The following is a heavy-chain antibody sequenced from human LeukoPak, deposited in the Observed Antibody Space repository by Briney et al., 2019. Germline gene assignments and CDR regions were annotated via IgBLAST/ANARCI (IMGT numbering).Heavy chain of an antibody. D-gene: IGHD6-19*01. CDR1: GGSISSYY. V-gene: IGHV4-34*01. Sequence: SETLSLTCTVSGGSISSYYWSWIRQPPGKGLEWIGEINHSGSTNYNPSLKSRVTISVDTSKNQFSLKLSSVTAADTAVYYCARVGPRYDGGSSDSVDYWGQGTLVTVSS. J-gene: IGHJ4*02. CDR3: ARVGPRYDGGSSDSVDY. CDR2: INHSGST.